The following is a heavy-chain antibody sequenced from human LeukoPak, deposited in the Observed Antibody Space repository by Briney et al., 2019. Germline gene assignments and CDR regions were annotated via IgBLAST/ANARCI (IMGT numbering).Heavy chain of an antibody. J-gene: IGHJ5*02. Sequence: GASVKVSCKASGYTFTSYGISWVRQAPGQGLEWMGWISAYNGNTNYAQKLQGRVTMTTDTSTSTAYTELRGLRSDDTAVYYCARGYDWNDPSNWFDPWGQGTLVTVSS. CDR3: ARGYDWNDPSNWFDP. CDR1: GYTFTSYG. CDR2: ISAYNGNT. D-gene: IGHD1-1*01. V-gene: IGHV1-18*01.